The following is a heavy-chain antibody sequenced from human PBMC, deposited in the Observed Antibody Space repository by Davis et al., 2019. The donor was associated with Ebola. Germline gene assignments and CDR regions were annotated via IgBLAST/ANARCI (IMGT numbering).Heavy chain of an antibody. J-gene: IGHJ5*02. V-gene: IGHV3-30*18. CDR1: GFTFSSYG. CDR3: AKDQVVAATP. D-gene: IGHD2-15*01. CDR2: ISYDGSNK. Sequence: GESLKISCAASGFTFSSYGMHWVRQAPGKGLEWVAVISYDGSNKYYADSVKGRFTISRDNSKNTLYLQMNSLRAEDTAVYYCAKDQVVAATPWGQGTLVTVSS.